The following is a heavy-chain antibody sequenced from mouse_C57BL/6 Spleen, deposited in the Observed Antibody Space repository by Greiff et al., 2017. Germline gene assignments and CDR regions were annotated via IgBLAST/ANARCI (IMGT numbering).Heavy chain of an antibody. CDR2: IYPGDGDT. V-gene: IGHV1-80*01. D-gene: IGHD1-1*01. Sequence: QVQLKQSGAELVKPGASVKISCKASGYAFSSYWMNWVKQRPGKGLEWIGQIYPGDGDTNYNGKFKGKATLTADKSSSTAYMQHSSLTSEDSAVYFCARSPFSTTVVGPMDYWGQGTSVTVSS. J-gene: IGHJ4*01. CDR3: ARSPFSTTVVGPMDY. CDR1: GYAFSSYW.